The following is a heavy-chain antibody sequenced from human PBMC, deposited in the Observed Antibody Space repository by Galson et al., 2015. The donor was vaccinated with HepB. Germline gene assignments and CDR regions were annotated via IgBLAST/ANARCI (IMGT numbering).Heavy chain of an antibody. Sequence: SVKVSCKASGYTFTSYAMNWVRQAPGQGLEWMGWINTNTGNPTYAQGFTGRFVFSLDTSVSTAYLQISSLKAEDTAVYYCAKYGFGVGYNFDYWGQGTLVTVSS. D-gene: IGHD3-10*01. J-gene: IGHJ4*02. CDR3: AKYGFGVGYNFDY. CDR1: GYTFTSYA. CDR2: INTNTGNP. V-gene: IGHV7-4-1*02.